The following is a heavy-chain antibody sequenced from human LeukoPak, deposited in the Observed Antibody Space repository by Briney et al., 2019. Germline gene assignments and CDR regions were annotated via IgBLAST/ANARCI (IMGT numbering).Heavy chain of an antibody. CDR3: ARDDYGAPVDY. D-gene: IGHD4-17*01. V-gene: IGHV4-59*11. J-gene: IGHJ4*02. CDR2: IYYSERT. Sequence: SETLSLTCTVSGGSISSHYWSWIRQPPGKGLEWIGNIYYSERTNYNSSLNSRVSISADTSKNQVSLKLTSVTAADTAVYYCARDDYGAPVDYWGQGTLVTVSS. CDR1: GGSISSHY.